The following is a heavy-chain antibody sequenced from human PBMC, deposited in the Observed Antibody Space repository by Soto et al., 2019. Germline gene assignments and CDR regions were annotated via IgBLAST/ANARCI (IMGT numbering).Heavy chain of an antibody. Sequence: PGGSLRLSCAASGFTFSVYYMSWIRQAPGKGLEWVSYISSSSSYTNYADSVKGRFTISRDNAKNSLYLQMNSLRAEDTAVYYCARDHTGPDYDFWSGYYLPWVRRNYYGMDVWGQGTTVTVSS. CDR1: GFTFSVYY. D-gene: IGHD3-3*01. J-gene: IGHJ6*02. CDR2: ISSSSSYT. V-gene: IGHV3-11*06. CDR3: ARDHTGPDYDFWSGYYLPWVRRNYYGMDV.